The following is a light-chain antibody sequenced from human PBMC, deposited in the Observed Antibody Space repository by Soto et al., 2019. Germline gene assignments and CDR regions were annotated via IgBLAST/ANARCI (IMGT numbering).Light chain of an antibody. V-gene: IGKV1-5*03. CDR2: LAS. J-gene: IGKJ1*01. Sequence: DIQLTQSPSPLYAFVGDRVTITCRASQTISASLAWYQQKPGRAPKLLIYLASSLQSGVPARFSGSGSATEFTLSISSLQPDDFATYYCQQYNSYSWTFGEGPRWIS. CDR3: QQYNSYSWT. CDR1: QTISAS.